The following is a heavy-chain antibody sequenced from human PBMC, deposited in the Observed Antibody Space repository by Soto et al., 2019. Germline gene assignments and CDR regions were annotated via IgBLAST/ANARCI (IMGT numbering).Heavy chain of an antibody. CDR1: GGSISSGDCY. D-gene: IGHD4-17*01. V-gene: IGHV4-30-4*01. CDR3: ARGQEPYGDSEYYFDY. CDR2: IYYSGST. Sequence: SETHSLTCSVSGGSISSGDCYWSWIRQPPGKGLEWIGYIYYSGSTYYNPSLKSQVTISVDTSKNQFSLKLSSVTAADTAVYYCARGQEPYGDSEYYFDYWGQGTLVTVSS. J-gene: IGHJ4*02.